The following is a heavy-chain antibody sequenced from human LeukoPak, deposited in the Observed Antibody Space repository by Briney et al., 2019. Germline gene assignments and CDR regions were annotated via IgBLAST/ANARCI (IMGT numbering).Heavy chain of an antibody. CDR2: INPNSGGT. V-gene: IGHV1-2*02. CDR1: GYTFTGYY. CDR3: ARVKGSGYRNSIDY. Sequence: ASVKVSCKASGYTFTGYYMHWVRQAPGQGLEWMGWINPNSGGTNYAQKFQGRVTMTRDTSISTAYMELSRLRSDDTALYYCARVKGSGYRNSIDYWGQGTLVTVSS. J-gene: IGHJ4*02. D-gene: IGHD3-3*01.